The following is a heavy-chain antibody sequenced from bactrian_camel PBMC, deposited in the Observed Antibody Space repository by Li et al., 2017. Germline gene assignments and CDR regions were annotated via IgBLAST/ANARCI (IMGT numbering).Heavy chain of an antibody. CDR2: IDSTGGTT. Sequence: QLVESGGGSVQPGGSLRLSCAASGFALTSYWMNWVRQAPGKGLEWVTVIDSTGGTTHYADSVKGRFTISRDVARNTVYLQMNSLKFEDTALYYCARSYMAGRGFWSDFGHWGQGTQVTVS. D-gene: IGHD2*01. CDR3: ARSYMAGRGFWSDFGH. V-gene: IGHV3S25*01. CDR1: GFALTSYW. J-gene: IGHJ6*01.